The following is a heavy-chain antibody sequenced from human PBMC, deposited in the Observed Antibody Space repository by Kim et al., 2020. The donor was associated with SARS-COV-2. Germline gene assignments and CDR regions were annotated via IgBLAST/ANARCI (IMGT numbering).Heavy chain of an antibody. CDR2: INAGNGYT. D-gene: IGHD6-25*01. Sequence: ASVKVSCKPSGYTFKTYSIHWVRQAPGQSLEWMAWINAGNGYTGYSQKLQDRVTLTRDTFASTVYMELSSLMSEDTAGYYCARRGSGHGLDVWGQGTTVT. CDR1: GYTFKTYS. V-gene: IGHV1-3*01. J-gene: IGHJ6*02. CDR3: ARRGSGHGLDV.